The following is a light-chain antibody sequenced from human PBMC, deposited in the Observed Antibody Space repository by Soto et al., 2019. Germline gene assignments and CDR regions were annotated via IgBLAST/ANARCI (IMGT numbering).Light chain of an antibody. J-gene: IGLJ2*01. CDR1: NIGSKS. Sequence: SYELTQPPSVSVAPGETARITCGGNNIGSKSVHWYQQKPGQAPVLVIYYDSDRPSGIPERFSGSNSGNTATLTISRVEAGDEADYYCQVWDSSSDHRRVFGGGTKLTVL. V-gene: IGLV3-21*04. CDR2: YDS. CDR3: QVWDSSSDHRRV.